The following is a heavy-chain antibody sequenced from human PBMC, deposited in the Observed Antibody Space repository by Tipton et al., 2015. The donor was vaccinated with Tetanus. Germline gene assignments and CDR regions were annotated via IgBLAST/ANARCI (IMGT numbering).Heavy chain of an antibody. CDR2: IYYSGTT. Sequence: TLSLTCTVSGGSIISADHYWSWIRQPPGKGLEWIGYIYYSGTTYYSPSLKSRVTISVDTSNNHFSLKLSSVTAADTAVYYCARDSYYSSRWSFADYWGQGTLVTVSS. V-gene: IGHV4-30-4*02. D-gene: IGHD3-22*01. CDR3: ARDSYYSSRWSFADY. J-gene: IGHJ4*02. CDR1: GGSIISADHY.